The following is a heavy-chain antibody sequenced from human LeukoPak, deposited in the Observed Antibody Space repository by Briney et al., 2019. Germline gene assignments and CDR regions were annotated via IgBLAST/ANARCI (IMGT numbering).Heavy chain of an antibody. J-gene: IGHJ3*02. CDR3: ARTRHGYCSSTSCYGDAFDI. CDR1: GGTFSSYA. CDR2: IIPIFGTA. Sequence: VASVTVSFKASGGTFSSYAISWVRQAPGQGLEWMGGIIPIFGTANYAQKFQGRVTITTDESTSTAYMELSSLRSEDTAVYYCARTRHGYCSSTSCYGDAFDIWGQGTMVTVSS. V-gene: IGHV1-69*05. D-gene: IGHD2-2*03.